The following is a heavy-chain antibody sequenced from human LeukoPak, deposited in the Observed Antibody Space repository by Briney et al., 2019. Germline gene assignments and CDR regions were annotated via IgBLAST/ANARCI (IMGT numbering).Heavy chain of an antibody. Sequence: GGSLRLPCAASGFAFSGYWIYWVRQAPGKGLVWASRINSDGSDTTHADSVKGRFTISRDNAKNSLYLQMNSLRAEDTAVYYCARGGASNYDPIDYWGQGTLVTASS. CDR2: INSDGSDT. J-gene: IGHJ4*02. CDR3: ARGGASNYDPIDY. D-gene: IGHD3-22*01. CDR1: GFAFSGYW. V-gene: IGHV3-74*01.